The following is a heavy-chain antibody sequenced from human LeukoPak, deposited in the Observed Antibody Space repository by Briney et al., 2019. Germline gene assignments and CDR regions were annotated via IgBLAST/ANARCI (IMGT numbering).Heavy chain of an antibody. CDR2: IYYSGNT. CDR3: ARSHTVGVTGFAFDI. V-gene: IGHV4-39*01. CDR1: GGSISSSSYY. D-gene: IGHD2-21*02. Sequence: SETLSLTCTVSGGSISSSSYYWGWIRQSPGKGLEWIGSIYYSGNTYYNPSLNSRVTITVDTSKNQFSLQLSSVTAADTTVYYCARSHTVGVTGFAFDIWGQGTLVTVSS. J-gene: IGHJ3*02.